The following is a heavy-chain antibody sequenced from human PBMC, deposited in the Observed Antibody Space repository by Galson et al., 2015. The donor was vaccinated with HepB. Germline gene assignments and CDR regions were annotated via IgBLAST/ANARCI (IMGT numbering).Heavy chain of an antibody. D-gene: IGHD7-27*01. CDR1: GGSFSGYY. V-gene: IGHV4-34*01. CDR2: INHSGST. CDR3: ARGDLGMVDY. J-gene: IGHJ4*02. Sequence: LSLTCAVYGGSFSGYYWSWIRQPPGKGLEWIGEINHSGSTNYNPSLKSRVTISVDTSKNQFSLKLSSVTAADTAAYYCARGDLGMVDYWGQGTLVTVSS.